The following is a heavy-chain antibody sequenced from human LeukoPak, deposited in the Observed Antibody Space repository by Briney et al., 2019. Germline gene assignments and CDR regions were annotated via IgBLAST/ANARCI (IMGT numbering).Heavy chain of an antibody. Sequence: SETLSLTXTVFGDSISSSGYSWGWFRQPPGRGLEWVASIDDSGSTYSNPSLRSRVTISVDTAKSKVSLTLRSVSGSDTAVYFCARHLPHGDGDKRGFEYWGQGTLVTVSS. CDR3: ARHLPHGDGDKRGFEY. D-gene: IGHD4-23*01. CDR1: GDSISSSGYS. V-gene: IGHV4-39*01. J-gene: IGHJ4*02. CDR2: IDDSGST.